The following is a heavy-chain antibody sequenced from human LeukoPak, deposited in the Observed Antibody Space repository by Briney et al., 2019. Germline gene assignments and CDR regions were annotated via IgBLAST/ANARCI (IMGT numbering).Heavy chain of an antibody. V-gene: IGHV4-38-2*02. CDR3: ARETQPSSGVGATKALPY. CDR2: IYYSGST. CDR1: GYSISSGYY. J-gene: IGHJ4*02. Sequence: SETLSLTCTVSGYSISSGYYWGWIRQPPGKGLEWIGSIYYSGSTYYNPSLKSRVTISVDTSKNQFSLKLSSVTAADTAVYYCARETQPSSGVGATKALPYWGQGTLVTVSS. D-gene: IGHD1-26*01.